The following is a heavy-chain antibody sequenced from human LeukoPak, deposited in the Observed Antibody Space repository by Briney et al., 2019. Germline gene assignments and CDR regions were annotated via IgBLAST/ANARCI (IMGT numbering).Heavy chain of an antibody. D-gene: IGHD2-2*01. CDR1: GFTFDDYG. J-gene: IGHJ6*04. Sequence: SGGSLRLSCAASGFTFDDYGMSWVRQAPGKGLEWVSGINWNGGSTGYADSVKGRFTISRDNAKNSLYLQMNSLRAEDTALYHCASSCSSTSCYGRDVWGKGTTVTVSS. CDR3: ASSCSSTSCYGRDV. V-gene: IGHV3-20*01. CDR2: INWNGGST.